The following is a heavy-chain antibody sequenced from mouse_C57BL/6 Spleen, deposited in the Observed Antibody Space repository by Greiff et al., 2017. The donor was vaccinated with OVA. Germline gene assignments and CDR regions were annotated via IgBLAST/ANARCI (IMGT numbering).Heavy chain of an antibody. CDR1: GYTFTDYY. CDR2: FGPGSGIT. J-gene: IGHJ2*01. D-gene: IGHD1-1*01. CDR3: ARAGNSSYGFDY. Sequence: VKLQQSGAELVKPGASVKISCKASGYTFTDYYIHWVKQRAGQGLEWIGKFGPGSGITYYNEKFKGKATLTADKSSSTAYMQLSSLTSEDSAVYFCARAGNSSYGFDYWGKGTTLTVSS. V-gene: IGHV1-77*01.